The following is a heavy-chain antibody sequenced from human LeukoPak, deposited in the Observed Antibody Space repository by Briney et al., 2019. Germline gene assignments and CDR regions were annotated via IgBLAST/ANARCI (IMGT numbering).Heavy chain of an antibody. D-gene: IGHD1-26*01. CDR3: AKGGEWELFRDAFDI. CDR1: GFTFSSYW. J-gene: IGHJ3*02. Sequence: GGSLRLSCAASGFTFSSYWMSWVRQAPGKGLEWVSAISGSGGSTYYADSVKGRFTISRDNSKNTLYLQMNSLRAEDTAVYYCAKGGEWELFRDAFDIWGQGTMVTVSS. CDR2: ISGSGGST. V-gene: IGHV3-23*01.